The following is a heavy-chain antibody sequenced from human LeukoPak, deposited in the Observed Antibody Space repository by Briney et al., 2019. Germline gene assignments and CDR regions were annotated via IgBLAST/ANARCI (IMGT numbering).Heavy chain of an antibody. CDR2: IYHSGST. CDR1: GGSISSGYY. Sequence: SETLSLTCAVSGGSISSGYYWGWIRQSPGKGLEWLGGIYHSGSTYYNPSLKSRVTISVDTSKNQFSLKLSSVTAADTAVYYCAKSRSGAGLFDSWGQGTLVTVSS. CDR3: AKSRSGAGLFDS. D-gene: IGHD6-13*01. V-gene: IGHV4-38-2*01. J-gene: IGHJ5*01.